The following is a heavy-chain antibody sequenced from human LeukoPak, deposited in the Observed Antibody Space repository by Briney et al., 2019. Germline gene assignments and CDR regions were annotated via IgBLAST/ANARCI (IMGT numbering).Heavy chain of an antibody. J-gene: IGHJ4*02. V-gene: IGHV1-18*01. CDR3: ARVLKYYYDSSGYYYFDY. Sequence: ASVKVSCKASGGTFSSYAISWVRQAPGQGLEWMGWISAYNGNTNYAQKLQGRVTMTTDTSMSTAYMELRSLRSDDTAVYYCARVLKYYYDSSGYYYFDYWGQGTLVTVSS. CDR2: ISAYNGNT. D-gene: IGHD3-22*01. CDR1: GGTFSSYA.